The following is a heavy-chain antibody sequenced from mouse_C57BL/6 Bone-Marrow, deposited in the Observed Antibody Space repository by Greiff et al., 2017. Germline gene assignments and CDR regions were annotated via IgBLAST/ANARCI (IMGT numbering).Heavy chain of an antibody. D-gene: IGHD2-1*01. Sequence: QVQLQQPGAELVMPGASVKLSCKASGYTFTSYWMHWVKQRPGQGLEWIGEIDPSDSYTNYNQKFKGKSTVTVDKSSSTAYMQLSSLTSEDSAVYYCARGGYGNPFAYWGQGTLVTVSA. CDR3: ARGGYGNPFAY. CDR2: IDPSDSYT. V-gene: IGHV1-69*01. CDR1: GYTFTSYW. J-gene: IGHJ3*01.